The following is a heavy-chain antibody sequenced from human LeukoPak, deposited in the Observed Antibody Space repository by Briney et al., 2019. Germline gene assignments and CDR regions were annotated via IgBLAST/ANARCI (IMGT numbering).Heavy chain of an antibody. CDR3: ARDQGTFDI. CDR2: IYISGST. V-gene: IGHV4-61*02. J-gene: IGHJ3*02. CDR1: GGSISSGNYY. Sequence: SETLSLTCTVSGGSISSGNYYWSWIRQPAGKGLEWIVRIYISGSTNYNPSLKSRVTISVDTSKNQFSLKLSSVTAADTAVYYCARDQGTFDIWGQGTMVTVSS.